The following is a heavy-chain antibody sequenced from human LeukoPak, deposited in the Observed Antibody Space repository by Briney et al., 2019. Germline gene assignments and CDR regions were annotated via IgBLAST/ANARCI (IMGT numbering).Heavy chain of an antibody. CDR3: ARQISDYYYYYMDV. D-gene: IGHD6-19*01. CDR1: GGSISSRNYY. J-gene: IGHJ6*03. CDR2: IYYTETT. Sequence: SETLSLTCTVSGGSISSRNYYWGWVRQSPGKGLEWVGSIYYTETTYYNPSLESRVTISVDASKNQFSLKLRSATAADTAQYYCARQISDYYYYYMDVWGTGTTVTVSS. V-gene: IGHV4-39*01.